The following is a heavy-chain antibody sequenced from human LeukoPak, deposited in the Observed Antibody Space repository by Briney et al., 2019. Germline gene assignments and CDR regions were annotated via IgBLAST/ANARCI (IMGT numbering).Heavy chain of an antibody. Sequence: GGSLRLSCAASGFTVSSNCMSWVRQAPGKGLEWVSIIYSAGSTYYADSVRGRFTISRDSSKNTVCLQMNSLRAEDTAVYYCASGGTGARKYYSDPFHYWGQGTLVTVSS. J-gene: IGHJ4*02. D-gene: IGHD3-10*01. V-gene: IGHV3-53*01. CDR1: GFTVSSNC. CDR2: IYSAGST. CDR3: ASGGTGARKYYSDPFHY.